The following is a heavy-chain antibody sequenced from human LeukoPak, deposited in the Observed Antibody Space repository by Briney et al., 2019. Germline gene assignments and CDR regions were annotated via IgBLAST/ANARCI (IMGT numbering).Heavy chain of an antibody. D-gene: IGHD2-21*01. CDR2: IKQDGKEK. V-gene: IGHV3-7*03. CDR1: GFTSSSYW. Sequence: GGSLRLSCAASGFTSSSYWMSWVRQAPGKGLEWVANIKQDGKEKYYVDSVKGRFTISRDNAKNSLYLQMNSLRAEDTAVYYCARGRIVLDYWGQGTLVTVSS. CDR3: ARGRIVLDY. J-gene: IGHJ4*02.